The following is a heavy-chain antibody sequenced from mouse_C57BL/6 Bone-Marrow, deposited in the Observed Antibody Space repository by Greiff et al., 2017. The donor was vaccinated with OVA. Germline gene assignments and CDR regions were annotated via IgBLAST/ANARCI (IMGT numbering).Heavy chain of an antibody. CDR1: GFTFSSYA. CDR3: ARGITTVYFDY. Sequence: NVVESGGGLVKPGGSLKLSCAASGFTFSSYAMSWVRQTPEKRLEWVATISDGGSYTYYPDNVKGRFTISRDNAKNNLYLQMSHLKSEDTAMYYCARGITTVYFDYWGQGTTLTVSS. D-gene: IGHD1-1*01. V-gene: IGHV5-4*03. J-gene: IGHJ2*01. CDR2: ISDGGSYT.